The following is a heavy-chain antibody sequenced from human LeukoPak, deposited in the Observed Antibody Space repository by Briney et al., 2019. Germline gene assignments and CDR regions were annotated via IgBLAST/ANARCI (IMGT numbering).Heavy chain of an antibody. V-gene: IGHV4-39*07. CDR2: IYYSGST. J-gene: IGHJ4*02. CDR1: GGSISSSSYY. Sequence: SETLSLTCTVSGGSISSSSYYWGWIRQPPGKGLEWIGSIYYSGSTYYNPSLKSRVTISVDTSKNQFSLKLSSVTAADTAVYYCARRGSSGYYIDYWGQGTLVTVSS. D-gene: IGHD3-22*01. CDR3: ARRGSSGYYIDY.